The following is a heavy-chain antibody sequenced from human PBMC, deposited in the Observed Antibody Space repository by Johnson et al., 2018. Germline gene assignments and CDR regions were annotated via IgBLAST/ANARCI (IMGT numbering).Heavy chain of an antibody. D-gene: IGHD4-17*01. J-gene: IGHJ1*01. CDR1: GFTFSYYA. Sequence: VQLVESGGGLVQPGGSLRLSCAASGFTFSYYAMSWVRQAPGKGLEWVSAISGSGGSTYYAASGKGRFTISRDNSKNTLYLQMNSLRAEDTAGYYCARADYGDYSGYFQHWGQGTLVTVSS. CDR2: ISGSGGST. V-gene: IGHV3-23*04. CDR3: ARADYGDYSGYFQH.